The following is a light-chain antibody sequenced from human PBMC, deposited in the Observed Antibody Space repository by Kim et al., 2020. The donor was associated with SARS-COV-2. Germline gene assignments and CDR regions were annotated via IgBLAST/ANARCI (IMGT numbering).Light chain of an antibody. CDR3: QQYYSTPLT. CDR2: WAS. Sequence: DFVMTQSPDSLAVSLGERATINCKSSQSLLYTSINKNLLAWYQQKPGQPPKLLIYWASTRESRVPDRFSGSGSGTDFTLTISSLQAEDVAVYYCQQYYSTPLTFGGGTKVDIK. CDR1: QSLLYTSINKNL. J-gene: IGKJ4*01. V-gene: IGKV4-1*01.